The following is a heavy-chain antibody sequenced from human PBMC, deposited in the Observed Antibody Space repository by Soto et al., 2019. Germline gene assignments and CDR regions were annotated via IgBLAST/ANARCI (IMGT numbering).Heavy chain of an antibody. CDR1: GFSFSAYA. D-gene: IGHD3-3*01. CDR3: AKDFCSDDKSDWPFDY. Sequence: PGGSLRLSCAASGFSFSAYAMRWVRQAPGSGLGWVSVIYADGGERLYSDSVKGRFTISRDNYKNTLYLQMNSLRAEDTALYFCAKDFCSDDKSDWPFDYWGQGTLVTVSS. J-gene: IGHJ4*02. V-gene: IGHV3-23*03. CDR2: IYADGGER.